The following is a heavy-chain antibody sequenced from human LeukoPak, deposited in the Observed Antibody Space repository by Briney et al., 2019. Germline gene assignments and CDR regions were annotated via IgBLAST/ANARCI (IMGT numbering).Heavy chain of an antibody. CDR3: ARDYGSGSYYNDAFDI. D-gene: IGHD3-10*01. J-gene: IGHJ3*02. CDR1: GGSISSYY. V-gene: IGHV4-59*01. CDR2: IYYSGST. Sequence: SETLSLTCTVSGGSISSYYWSWIRQSPGKGLEWIGYIYYSGSTNYNPSLKSRVTISVDTSKNQFSLKLSSVTAADTAVYYCARDYGSGSYYNDAFDIWGQGTMVTVSS.